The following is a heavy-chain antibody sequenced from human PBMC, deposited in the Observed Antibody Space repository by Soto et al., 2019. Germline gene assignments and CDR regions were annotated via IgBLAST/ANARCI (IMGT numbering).Heavy chain of an antibody. Sequence: GGSLRLSCAASGFTFSSYGMHWVRQAPGKGLEWVAVISYDGSNKYYADSVKGRFTISRDNSKNTLYLQMNSLRAEDTAVYYCAKNLGVVAATNNYYYYYGMDVWGQGTTVTVSS. CDR2: ISYDGSNK. V-gene: IGHV3-30*18. D-gene: IGHD2-15*01. CDR1: GFTFSSYG. J-gene: IGHJ6*02. CDR3: AKNLGVVAATNNYYYYYGMDV.